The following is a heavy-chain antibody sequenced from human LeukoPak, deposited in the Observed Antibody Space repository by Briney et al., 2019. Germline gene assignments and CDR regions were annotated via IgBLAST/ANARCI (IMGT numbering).Heavy chain of an antibody. D-gene: IGHD1-1*01. CDR2: IYYTGNT. J-gene: IGHJ5*02. CDR1: GGSISSNTYY. CDR3: ARDRLQLQS. V-gene: IGHV4-61*01. Sequence: SSETLSLTCTVSGGSISSNTYYWGWIRQPPGKGLEWIGYIYYTGNTNYNPSLKSRVTISVDTSKNQFSLKLSSVTAADTAVYYCARDRLQLQSWGQGTLVTVSS.